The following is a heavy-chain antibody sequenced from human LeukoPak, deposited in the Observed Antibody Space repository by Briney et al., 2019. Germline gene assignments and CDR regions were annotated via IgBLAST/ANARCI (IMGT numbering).Heavy chain of an antibody. J-gene: IGHJ5*02. D-gene: IGHD5-24*01. CDR3: ARDLNWPGP. V-gene: IGHV3-7*03. CDR2: IKYDGTME. CDR1: GFSFSGHW. Sequence: GGSLRLSCTASGFSFSGHWMHWARQLPGKGLEFVAGIKYDGTMESHVDSVNGRFTISRDNAKNSLYLQMNSLRVDDTAVYYCARDLNWPGPWGQGTLVTVSS.